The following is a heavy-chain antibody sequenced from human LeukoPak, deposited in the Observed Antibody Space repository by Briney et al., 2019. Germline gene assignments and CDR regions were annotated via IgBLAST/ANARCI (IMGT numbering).Heavy chain of an antibody. Sequence: GGSLRLSCAASGFTFSIYAMRWVRQAPGKGLEWVSAISGSGGSTYYADSVKGRFTISRDNSKNTLYLQMNSMRAEDTAVYYCAKDACGGDCYSDYWGQGTLVTVSS. CDR2: ISGSGGST. V-gene: IGHV3-23*01. J-gene: IGHJ4*02. CDR1: GFTFSIYA. D-gene: IGHD2-21*01. CDR3: AKDACGGDCYSDY.